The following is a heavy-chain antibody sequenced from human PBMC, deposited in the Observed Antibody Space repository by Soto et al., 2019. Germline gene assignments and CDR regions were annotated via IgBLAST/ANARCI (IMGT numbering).Heavy chain of an antibody. J-gene: IGHJ3*02. D-gene: IGHD2-2*01. CDR3: ARGGYQLLSTAFDI. CDR1: GGSISRYY. Sequence: SETLSLTCTVSGGSISRYYWSWIRQPPGKGLEWIGYIYYSGSTNYNPPLKSRVTISVDTSKNQFSLKLSSVTAADTAVYYCARGGYQLLSTAFDIWGQGPRVTVSS. CDR2: IYYSGST. V-gene: IGHV4-59*01.